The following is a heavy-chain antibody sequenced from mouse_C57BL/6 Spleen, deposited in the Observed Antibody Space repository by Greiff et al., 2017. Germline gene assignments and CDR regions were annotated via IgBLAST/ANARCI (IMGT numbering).Heavy chain of an antibody. CDR1: GYAFSSSW. Sequence: VQRVESGPELVKPGASVKISCKASGYAFSSSWMNWVKQRPGKGLEWIGRIYPGDGDTNYNGKFKGKATLTADKSSSTAYMQLSSLTSEDSAVYFCAREGGGSGLDYWGQGTTLTVSS. D-gene: IGHD3-2*02. CDR2: IYPGDGDT. CDR3: AREGGGSGLDY. J-gene: IGHJ2*01. V-gene: IGHV1-82*01.